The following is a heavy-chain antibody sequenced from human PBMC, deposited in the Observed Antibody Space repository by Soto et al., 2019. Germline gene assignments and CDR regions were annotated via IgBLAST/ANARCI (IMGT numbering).Heavy chain of an antibody. CDR3: ATTYISPFDY. Sequence: KVCYNAAGYTCTNNDVSWMRQAPGKGLEWMGGFDPEDGETIYAQKFQGRVTMTEDSSTDTAYMELSSLRSEDTAVYYCATTYISPFDYWGQGTLVTVSS. J-gene: IGHJ4*02. CDR2: FDPEDGET. V-gene: IGHV1-24*01. CDR1: GYTCTNN. D-gene: IGHD2-2*02.